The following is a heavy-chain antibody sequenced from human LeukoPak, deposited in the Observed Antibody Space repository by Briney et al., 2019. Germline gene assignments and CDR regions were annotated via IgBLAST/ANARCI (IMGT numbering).Heavy chain of an antibody. D-gene: IGHD3-10*01. CDR1: GYTFTSYG. Sequence: ASVKVSCKASGYTFTSYGISSVRQAPGQELEWMGWISAYNGNTNYAQKLQGRVTMTTDTSTSTAYMEMRSLRSDDTAVYYCARDHDYYGSGSYYGMDVWGQGTTVTVSS. CDR3: ARDHDYYGSGSYYGMDV. CDR2: ISAYNGNT. V-gene: IGHV1-18*01. J-gene: IGHJ6*02.